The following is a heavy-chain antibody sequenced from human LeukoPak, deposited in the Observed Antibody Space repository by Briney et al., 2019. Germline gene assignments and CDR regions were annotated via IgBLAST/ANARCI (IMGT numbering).Heavy chain of an antibody. J-gene: IGHJ4*02. Sequence: GGSLRLSCADSGFIFSSYAMRWVRQAPGKGLEWVSAIIGSDGTTYYADSVKGRFTISRDNSKNTLYLQMDSLRAEDTAVYYCAKGSYRIQVLDYWGQGTLVTVSS. CDR2: IIGSDGTT. V-gene: IGHV3-23*01. D-gene: IGHD5-18*01. CDR1: GFIFSSYA. CDR3: AKGSYRIQVLDY.